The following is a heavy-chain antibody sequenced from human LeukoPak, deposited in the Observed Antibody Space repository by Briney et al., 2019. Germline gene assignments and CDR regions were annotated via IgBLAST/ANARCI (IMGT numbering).Heavy chain of an antibody. CDR1: GFTFSSYA. CDR3: ARGYGSGSYWDYYYYIDV. J-gene: IGHJ6*03. CDR2: ISGSGGST. Sequence: GGSLRLSCAASGFTFSSYAMSWVRQAPGKGLEWVSAISGSGGSTYYADSVKGRFTISRDNSKYTLYLQMNSLRAVDTAVYYCARGYGSGSYWDYYYYIDVWGKGTTVTISS. D-gene: IGHD3-10*01. V-gene: IGHV3-23*01.